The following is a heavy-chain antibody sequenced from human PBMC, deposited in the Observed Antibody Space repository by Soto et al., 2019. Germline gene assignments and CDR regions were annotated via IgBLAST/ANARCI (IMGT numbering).Heavy chain of an antibody. CDR3: ASLEAAAGDLDY. V-gene: IGHV4-59*08. J-gene: IGHJ4*02. Sequence: PSETLSLTCTVSGGSISSYYWSWIRQPPGKGLEWIGYIYYSGSTNYNPSLKSRVTISVDTSKNQFSLKLSSVTAADTAVYYCASLEAAAGDLDYWGQGTLVTVSS. D-gene: IGHD6-13*01. CDR2: IYYSGST. CDR1: GGSISSYY.